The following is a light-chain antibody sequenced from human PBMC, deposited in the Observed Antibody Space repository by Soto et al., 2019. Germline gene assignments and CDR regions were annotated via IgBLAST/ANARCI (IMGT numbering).Light chain of an antibody. CDR1: SSNIGSHT. V-gene: IGLV1-44*01. CDR2: SNT. J-gene: IGLJ3*02. CDR3: AAWHDSLNGVV. Sequence: QSVLTQPPSASGTPGQTIAISCSGGSSNIGSHTVNWYQQLPGTAPRLLIYSNTQRPSGVPDRFSGSKSGTSASLAISGLQSEYGGDYYCAAWHDSLNGVVFGGGTKVTVL.